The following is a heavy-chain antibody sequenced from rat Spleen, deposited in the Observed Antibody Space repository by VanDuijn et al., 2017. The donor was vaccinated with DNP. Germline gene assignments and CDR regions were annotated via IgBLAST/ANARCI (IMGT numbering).Heavy chain of an antibody. Sequence: EVKLVESGGGLVQPGRSLKLSCAASGFTFSDYNMAWVRQAPKKGLEWVATIIYDGSRTYYRDSVKGRFTISRDNAKSSLYLQMNSLKSEDTATYYCARAYGSPWYFDYWGQGVMVTVSS. CDR2: IIYDGSRT. V-gene: IGHV5-7*01. J-gene: IGHJ2*01. CDR3: ARAYGSPWYFDY. D-gene: IGHD1-3*01. CDR1: GFTFSDYN.